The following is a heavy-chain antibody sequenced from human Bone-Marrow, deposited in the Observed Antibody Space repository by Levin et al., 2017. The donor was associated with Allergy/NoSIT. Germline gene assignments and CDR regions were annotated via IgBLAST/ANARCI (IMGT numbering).Heavy chain of an antibody. CDR1: GFTFSNSS. J-gene: IGHJ6*02. V-gene: IGHV3-48*01. D-gene: IGHD6-13*01. CDR3: ARDCPHLSYSSTWYYYYGMDV. Sequence: LSLTCAASGFTFSNSSMNWVRQAPGKGLEWVSYISDSSSSIFYADSVKGRFTISRDNAKNSLFLQMNSLRVEDTAVYYCARDCPHLSYSSTWYYYYGMDVWGQGTTVTVSS. CDR2: ISDSSSSI.